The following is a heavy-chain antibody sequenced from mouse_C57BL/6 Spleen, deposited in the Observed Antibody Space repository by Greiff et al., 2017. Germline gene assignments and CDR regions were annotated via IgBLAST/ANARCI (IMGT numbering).Heavy chain of an antibody. J-gene: IGHJ3*01. CDR2: IYPGSGST. V-gene: IGHV1-55*01. CDR1: GYTFTSYW. D-gene: IGHD2-4*01. CDR3: AREVRYDYDGSWFAY. Sequence: QVQLQQPGAELVKPGASVKMSCKASGYTFTSYWITWVKQRPGQGLEWIGDIYPGSGSTNYNEKFKSKATLTVDTSSSTAYMQLSSLTSEDSAVYYWAREVRYDYDGSWFAYWGQGTLVTVSA.